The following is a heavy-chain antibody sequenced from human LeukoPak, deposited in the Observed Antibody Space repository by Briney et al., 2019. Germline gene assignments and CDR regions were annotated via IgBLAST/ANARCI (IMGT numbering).Heavy chain of an antibody. J-gene: IGHJ5*02. CDR2: MNPNSGNT. CDR1: GYTFTSYD. CDR3: ARKIREYGDYGGDNWFDP. D-gene: IGHD4-17*01. Sequence: GASVKVSCKASGYTFTSYDINWVRRATGQGLEWMGWMNPNSGNTGYAQKFQGRVTMTRSTSLSTAYMELSSLRSEDTAVYYCARKIREYGDYGGDNWFDPWGQGTLVTVSS. V-gene: IGHV1-8*02.